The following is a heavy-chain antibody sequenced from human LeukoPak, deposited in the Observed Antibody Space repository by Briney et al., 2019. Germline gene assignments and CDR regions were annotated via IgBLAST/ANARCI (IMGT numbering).Heavy chain of an antibody. CDR3: VRVGSSWYHYFDY. Sequence: SETLSLTCSVSGGSISSSSYYWGWIRQPPGKGLEWIGSMYYSGSTYYNPSLKSRVTMSVDTSKKQFSLKLSSVTAADSAVYYCVRVGSSWYHYFDYWGQGTLVTVSS. D-gene: IGHD6-13*01. J-gene: IGHJ4*02. V-gene: IGHV4-39*01. CDR1: GGSISSSSYY. CDR2: MYYSGST.